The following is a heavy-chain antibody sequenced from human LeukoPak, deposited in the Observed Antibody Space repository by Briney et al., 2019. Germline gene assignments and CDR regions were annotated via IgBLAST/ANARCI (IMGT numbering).Heavy chain of an antibody. V-gene: IGHV4-59*01. Sequence: SETLSLTCTVSGGSISSYYWSWIRQPPGKGLEWIGYIYYSGSTNYNPSLKSRVTISVDTSKNQFSLKLSSVTAADTAVYYCARQYYYDSSGGYNWFDPWGQGTLVTVSS. D-gene: IGHD3-22*01. CDR1: GGSISSYY. J-gene: IGHJ5*02. CDR3: ARQYYYDSSGGYNWFDP. CDR2: IYYSGST.